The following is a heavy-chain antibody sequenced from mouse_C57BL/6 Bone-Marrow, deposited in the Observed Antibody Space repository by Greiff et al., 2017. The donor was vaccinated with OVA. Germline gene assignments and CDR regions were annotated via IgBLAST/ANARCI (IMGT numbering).Heavy chain of an antibody. Sequence: VQLKQSGAELVKPGASVKLSCTASGFNIKDYYMHWVKQRTEQGLEWIGRIDPEDGETKYATKFQGKATITADTSSNTAYLQLSSLTSEDTAVYYCASYYYGSSYFDYWGQGTTLTVSS. CDR2: IDPEDGET. J-gene: IGHJ2*01. CDR1: GFNIKDYY. V-gene: IGHV14-2*01. D-gene: IGHD1-1*01. CDR3: ASYYYGSSYFDY.